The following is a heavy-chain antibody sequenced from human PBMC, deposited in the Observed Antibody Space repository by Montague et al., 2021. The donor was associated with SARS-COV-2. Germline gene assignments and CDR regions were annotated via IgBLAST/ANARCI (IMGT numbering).Heavy chain of an antibody. CDR3: ARFPTSYYYDSKAAPATPDAFDI. D-gene: IGHD3-22*01. J-gene: IGHJ3*02. V-gene: IGHV4-39*01. CDR2: IYYSGST. Sequence: SETLSLTCTVSGGSISSSGYYWGWIRQPPGKGLEWIGSIYYSGSTYYHPSLKSRVTISVDTSKHQFSLKLNSVAAADTAVYYCARFPTSYYYDSKAAPATPDAFDIWGQGTMVTVSS. CDR1: GGSISSSGYY.